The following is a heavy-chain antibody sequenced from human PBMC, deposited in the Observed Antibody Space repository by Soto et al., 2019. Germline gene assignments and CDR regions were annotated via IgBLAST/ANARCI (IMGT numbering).Heavy chain of an antibody. CDR2: INPYSGVT. CDR3: ARPKYGETYFDS. CDR1: GYTFADHY. Sequence: GASVKVSCKASGYTFADHYIHWLRQAPGQSLEWTGWINPYSGVTHFPRKFQDRVTMARDTSVSTAYMELSSLKSDDTAVYYCARPKYGETYFDSWGQGTVVTVS. D-gene: IGHD2-21*01. V-gene: IGHV1-2*02. J-gene: IGHJ4*02.